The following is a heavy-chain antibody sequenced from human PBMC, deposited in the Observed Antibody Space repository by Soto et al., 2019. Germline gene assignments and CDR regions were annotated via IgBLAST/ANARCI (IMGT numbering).Heavy chain of an antibody. J-gene: IGHJ4*02. Sequence: GESLKISCKGSGYSFTSYWIGWVRQMPGKGLEWMGIIYPGDSDTRYSPSFQGQVTISADKSISTAYLQWSSLKASDTAMYYCARRACDSSGCRYLLDYWGQGTLVTVSS. V-gene: IGHV5-51*01. CDR1: GYSFTSYW. CDR3: ARRACDSSGCRYLLDY. CDR2: IYPGDSDT. D-gene: IGHD6-19*01.